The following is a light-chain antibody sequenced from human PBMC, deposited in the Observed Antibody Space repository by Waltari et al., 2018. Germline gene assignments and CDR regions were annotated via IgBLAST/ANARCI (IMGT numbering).Light chain of an antibody. Sequence: IVMTQSPDSLAVSLGERATINCKSIQSLLWSFNNNNYLAWYQQKPGQPPKLLIHWASTRESGVPDRFSGSGSGADFTLTISSLQAEDVAVYYCQQYYSTPPTFGQGTKLEIK. CDR3: QQYYSTPPT. CDR1: QSLLWSFNNNNY. V-gene: IGKV4-1*01. J-gene: IGKJ2*01. CDR2: WAS.